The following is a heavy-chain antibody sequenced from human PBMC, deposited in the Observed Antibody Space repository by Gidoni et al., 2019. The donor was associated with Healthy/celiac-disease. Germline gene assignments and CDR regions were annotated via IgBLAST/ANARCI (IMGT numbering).Heavy chain of an antibody. Sequence: EVQLVQSGAEVKKPGESLMISCKGSGYIFTSYWIGWVRQRPGKGLEWMGIIYPGDSDTRYSPSFQGQVTSSADKSISTAYLQWSSLKASDTARYYCARGVKYSSFYYYDGRDVWGQGTTVTVSS. J-gene: IGHJ6*02. V-gene: IGHV5-51*01. CDR2: IYPGDSDT. CDR1: GYIFTSYW. D-gene: IGHD6-6*01. CDR3: ARGVKYSSFYYYDGRDV.